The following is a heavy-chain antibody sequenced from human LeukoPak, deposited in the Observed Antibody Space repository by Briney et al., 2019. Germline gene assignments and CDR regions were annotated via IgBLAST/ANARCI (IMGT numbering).Heavy chain of an antibody. CDR1: GGSLSSYY. CDR2: IYYSGST. J-gene: IGHJ6*03. CDR3: ARLKVVPAAERGYYYMDV. Sequence: PSETLSLTCTVSGGSLSSYYWSWIRQPPGQGLEWIGYIYYSGSTNYNPSLKSRVTISADTSKNQFSLKLSSVTAADTAVYYCARLKVVPAAERGYYYMDVWGKGTTVTVSS. D-gene: IGHD2-2*01. V-gene: IGHV4-59*08.